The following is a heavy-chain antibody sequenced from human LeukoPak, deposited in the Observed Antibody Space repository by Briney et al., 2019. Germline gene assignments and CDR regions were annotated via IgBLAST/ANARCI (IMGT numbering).Heavy chain of an antibody. CDR1: GDSIRSSY. CDR2: VYHTGSS. J-gene: IGHJ4*02. Sequence: SETLSLTCSVSGDSIRSSYWSWIRQPPGKGLEWIGYVYHTGSSYYNPSLKSRATTSIDMSKNQFSLRLTSMTAADTAVYYCAGYGSESYYKAFDLWGQGILVTVSS. V-gene: IGHV4-59*01. CDR3: AGYGSESYYKAFDL. D-gene: IGHD3-10*01.